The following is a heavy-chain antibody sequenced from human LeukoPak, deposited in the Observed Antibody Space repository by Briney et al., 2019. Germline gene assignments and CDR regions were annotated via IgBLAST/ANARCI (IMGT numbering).Heavy chain of an antibody. V-gene: IGHV1-2*02. CDR3: ARDLGPDEYGSGSYHPGSPTDY. J-gene: IGHJ4*02. CDR2: INPNSGGT. CDR1: GYTFTGYY. D-gene: IGHD3-10*01. Sequence: ASVKVSCKASGYTFTGYYMHWVRQAPGQGLEWMGWINPNSGGTNYAQKFQGRVTMTRDTSISTAYMELSRLRSDDTAVYYCARDLGPDEYGSGSYHPGSPTDYWGQGTLVTVSS.